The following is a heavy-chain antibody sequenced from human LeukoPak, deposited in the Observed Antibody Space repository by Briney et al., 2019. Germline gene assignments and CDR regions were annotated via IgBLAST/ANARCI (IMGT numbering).Heavy chain of an antibody. CDR1: GFTFSSYA. CDR2: ISGSGGGT. Sequence: QPGGSLRLSCAASGFTFSSYAMSWVRQAPGKGLEWVSAISGSGGGTHYADSVKGRFTISRDNSKNTLYLQMNSLRAEDTAVYYCAKARYCSGGSCLFDYWGQGTLVTVSS. D-gene: IGHD2-15*01. J-gene: IGHJ4*02. V-gene: IGHV3-23*01. CDR3: AKARYCSGGSCLFDY.